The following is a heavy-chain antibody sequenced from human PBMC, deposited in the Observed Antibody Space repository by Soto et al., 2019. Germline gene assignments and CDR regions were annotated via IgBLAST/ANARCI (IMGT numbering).Heavy chain of an antibody. Sequence: ASVKVSCEASGYTFTSYDINWVRQATGQGLEWMGWMNPNSGNTGYAQKFQGRVTMTRNTSISTAYMELSSLRSEDTAVYYCARDLAAAGKGVYYYYYGMDVWGQGTTVTVSS. D-gene: IGHD6-13*01. CDR2: MNPNSGNT. J-gene: IGHJ6*02. CDR3: ARDLAAAGKGVYYYYYGMDV. CDR1: GYTFTSYD. V-gene: IGHV1-8*01.